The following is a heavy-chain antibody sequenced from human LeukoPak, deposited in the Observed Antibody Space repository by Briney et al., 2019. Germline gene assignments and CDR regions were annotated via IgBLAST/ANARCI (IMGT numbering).Heavy chain of an antibody. D-gene: IGHD6-6*01. CDR1: GGTFSSYA. V-gene: IGHV1-69*13. J-gene: IGHJ6*02. CDR3: ARDSFLVSSSSMRYYYGMGV. Sequence: ASVKVSCKASGGTFSSYAISWVRQAPGQGLEWMGGIIPIFGTANYAQKFQGRVTITADESTSTAYMELSSLRSEDTAVYYCARDSFLVSSSSMRYYYGMGVWGQGITVTVSS. CDR2: IIPIFGTA.